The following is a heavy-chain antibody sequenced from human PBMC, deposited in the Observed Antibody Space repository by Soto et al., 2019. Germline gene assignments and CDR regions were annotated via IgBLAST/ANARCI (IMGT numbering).Heavy chain of an antibody. J-gene: IGHJ6*02. V-gene: IGHV4-59*01. CDR2: IYDSGNT. Sequence: WTWIRQPPGKGLEWIGNIYDSGNTNYNPSFRSRIIMSIDVSKAQFSLTLSPVTAADTAVYFCARDRGGSGALYYYGMDVWGQGTSVTVSS. CDR3: ARDRGGSGALYYYGMDV. D-gene: IGHD3-10*01.